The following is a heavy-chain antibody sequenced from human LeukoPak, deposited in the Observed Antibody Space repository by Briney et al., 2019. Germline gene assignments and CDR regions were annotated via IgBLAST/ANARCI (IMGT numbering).Heavy chain of an antibody. D-gene: IGHD1-26*01. CDR2: ISGSGGAGT. Sequence: GGSLRLSCAGSGFTFSSYAMSWVRQAPGKGLEWVSTISGSGGAGTYYADCVKGRFTVSRDNSRNTLYLPMNSLRAEDTAVYYCVKDRGGSPFYGMDVWGQGTTVTVSS. CDR3: VKDRGGSPFYGMDV. CDR1: GFTFSSYA. V-gene: IGHV3-23*01. J-gene: IGHJ6*02.